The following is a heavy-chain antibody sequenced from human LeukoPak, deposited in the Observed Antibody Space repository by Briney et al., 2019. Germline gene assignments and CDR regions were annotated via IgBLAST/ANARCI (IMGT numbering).Heavy chain of an antibody. CDR1: GFTFSDYG. Sequence: PGGSLRLSCGASGFTFSDYGIHWVRQAPGKGLEWVAFIRYDGSNAYYADSVKGRFTISRDNSKSTLYLQMNSLRGEDTAVYHCAKYLEPTAVLMDVWGQGTTVTVSS. D-gene: IGHD1-1*01. CDR3: AKYLEPTAVLMDV. V-gene: IGHV3-30*02. J-gene: IGHJ6*02. CDR2: IRYDGSNA.